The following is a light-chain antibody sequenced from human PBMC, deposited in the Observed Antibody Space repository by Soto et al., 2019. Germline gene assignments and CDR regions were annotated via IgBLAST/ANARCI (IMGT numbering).Light chain of an antibody. CDR1: TSTIGSNT. J-gene: IGLJ1*01. V-gene: IGLV1-44*01. Sequence: LTQPPSASEPPGQRVTIYCYESTSTIGSNTVNWFQHLPGTAPKLLIYGNNQRPSGVPDRFSGSKSGTSASLAISGLQSEDEADYYCGAWDGSLNVLYVFGTGTKVTVL. CDR2: GNN. CDR3: GAWDGSLNVLYV.